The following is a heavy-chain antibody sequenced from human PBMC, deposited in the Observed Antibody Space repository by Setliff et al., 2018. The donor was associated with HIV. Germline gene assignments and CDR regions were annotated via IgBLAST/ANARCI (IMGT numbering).Heavy chain of an antibody. D-gene: IGHD3-22*01. CDR2: INTNTGNP. Sequence: EASVKVSCKASGYSFTNYALNWVRQAPGQGLEWMGWINTNTGNPMYAQGYTERFVFSLDTSVGMAFLQISSLKAEDTAVYYCAAMIVNYYYMDVWGKGTTVTVTS. CDR1: GYSFTNYA. CDR3: AAMIVNYYYMDV. V-gene: IGHV7-4-1*04. J-gene: IGHJ6*03.